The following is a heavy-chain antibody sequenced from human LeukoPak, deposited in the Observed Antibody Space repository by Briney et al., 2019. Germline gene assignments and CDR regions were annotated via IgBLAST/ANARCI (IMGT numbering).Heavy chain of an antibody. D-gene: IGHD1-26*01. CDR3: AGDSGSYYYYMDV. J-gene: IGHJ6*03. V-gene: IGHV1-2*02. Sequence: ASVKVSCKASGYTFTGYYMHWVRQAPGQGLEWMGWINPNSGGTNYAQKFQGRVTMTRDTSISTAYVELSRLRSDDTAVYYCAGDSGSYYYYMDVWGKGTTVTVSS. CDR1: GYTFTGYY. CDR2: INPNSGGT.